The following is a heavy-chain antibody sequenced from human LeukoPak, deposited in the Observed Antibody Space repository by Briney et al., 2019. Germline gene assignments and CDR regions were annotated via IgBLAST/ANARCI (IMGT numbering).Heavy chain of an antibody. Sequence: PSETLSLTCAVNVGSFSGYYWSWIRQPPGKGLEWIGEINHSGSTNYNPSLKSRVTISGHTSKNQFSLKLSSVTAADTAIYYCARDGSSGWSAPGSNRNWFDPWGQGTLVTVSS. CDR1: VGSFSGYY. J-gene: IGHJ5*02. D-gene: IGHD6-19*01. CDR2: INHSGST. V-gene: IGHV4-34*01. CDR3: ARDGSSGWSAPGSNRNWFDP.